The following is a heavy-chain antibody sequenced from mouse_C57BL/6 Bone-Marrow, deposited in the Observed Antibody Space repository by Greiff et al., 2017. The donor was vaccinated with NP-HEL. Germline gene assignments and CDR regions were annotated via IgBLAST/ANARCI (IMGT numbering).Heavy chain of an antibody. D-gene: IGHD2-4*01. CDR3: ARGGIYYDYAWFAY. CDR1: GYAFTNYL. V-gene: IGHV1-54*01. J-gene: IGHJ3*01. Sequence: VQLQQSGAELVRPGTSVQVSCKASGYAFTNYLIEWVKQRPGQGLEWIGVINPGSGGTNYNEKFKGKETLTADKSSSTAYMQLSSLTSEDSAVYFCARGGIYYDYAWFAYWGQGTLVTVSA. CDR2: INPGSGGT.